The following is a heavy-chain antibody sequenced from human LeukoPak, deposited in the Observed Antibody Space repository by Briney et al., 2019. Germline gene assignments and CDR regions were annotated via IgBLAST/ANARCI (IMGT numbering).Heavy chain of an antibody. CDR3: ARARVAWAIYYFDY. CDR2: ISSGATTM. D-gene: IGHD2-2*02. J-gene: IGHJ4*02. V-gene: IGHV3-48*03. Sequence: GGSLRLSCTASGFTFSSYEMNWVRQTPGKGLEWVSYISSGATTMSYADSVKGRFTISRDNAKNSLYLQMNSLRAEDTAVYYCARARVAWAIYYFDYWGQGTLVTVSS. CDR1: GFTFSSYE.